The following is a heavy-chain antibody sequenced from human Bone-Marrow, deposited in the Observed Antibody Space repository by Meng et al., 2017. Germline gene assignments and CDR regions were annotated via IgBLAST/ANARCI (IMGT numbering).Heavy chain of an antibody. V-gene: IGHV4-34*01. Sequence: QVQLQQWAAGLLKPSETLSLTCAVYGGSFSGYYWSWIRQPPGKGLEWIGEINHSGSTNYNPSLKSRVTISVDTSKNQFSLKLSSVTAADTAVYYCARAKRIYSGYGWWFDPWGQGTLVTVSS. J-gene: IGHJ5*02. CDR1: GGSFSGYY. CDR2: INHSGST. CDR3: ARAKRIYSGYGWWFDP. D-gene: IGHD5-12*01.